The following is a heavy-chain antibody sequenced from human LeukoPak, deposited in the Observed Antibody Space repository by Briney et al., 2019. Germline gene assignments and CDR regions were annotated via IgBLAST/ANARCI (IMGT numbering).Heavy chain of an antibody. CDR1: GFTFSSYE. V-gene: IGHV3-48*03. Sequence: GGSLRLSCAASGFTFSSYEMNWVRQAPGKGLEWVSYIGSSNTIYYADSVKGRFTISRDNAKNSLYLQMNSLRAEDTAVYYCARWGVGDYWGQGTLVTVSS. J-gene: IGHJ4*02. D-gene: IGHD1-26*01. CDR3: ARWGVGDY. CDR2: IGSSNTI.